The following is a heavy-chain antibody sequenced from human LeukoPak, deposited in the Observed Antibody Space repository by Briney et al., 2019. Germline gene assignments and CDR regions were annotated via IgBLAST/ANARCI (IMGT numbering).Heavy chain of an antibody. V-gene: IGHV1-2*02. CDR1: GYTFIGYY. J-gene: IGHJ3*02. CDR2: INPNSGGT. CDR3: ARMYGDYNAELAFDI. Sequence: ASVKVSCKASGYTFIGYYMYWVRQAPGQGPEWMGWINPNSGGTNYAQKFQGRVTMTRDTSISTAYMELSRLRSDDTAVYYCARMYGDYNAELAFDIWGQGTMVTVSS. D-gene: IGHD4-17*01.